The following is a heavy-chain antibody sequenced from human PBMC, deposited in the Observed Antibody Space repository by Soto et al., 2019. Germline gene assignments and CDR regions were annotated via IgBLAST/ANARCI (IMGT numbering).Heavy chain of an antibody. V-gene: IGHV1-18*01. Sequence: QVQLVQSGAEVKKPGASVKVSCKASGYTFTNYGISWVRQAPGQGLEWMGWISAWGNTNYAQKLQGRVTMTTDTSASTEFMELRSLRSDDTAMYFCARDLDGSGSYYTDYWGQGTLVTVSS. CDR1: GYTFTNYG. CDR3: ARDLDGSGSYYTDY. J-gene: IGHJ4*02. CDR2: ISAWGNT. D-gene: IGHD3-10*01.